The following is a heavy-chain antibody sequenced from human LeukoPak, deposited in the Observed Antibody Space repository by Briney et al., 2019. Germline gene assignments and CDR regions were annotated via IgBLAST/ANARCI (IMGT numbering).Heavy chain of an antibody. CDR2: IYTSGST. J-gene: IGHJ6*03. CDR1: GGSIRRYY. Sequence: SETLSLTCNVSGGSIRRYYWSWIRQPAGKGLEWIGRIYTSGSTNYNPSLKSRVTISVDTSKNQFSLKLSSVTAADTAVYYCARDIPYYYYMDVWGKGTTVTVSS. V-gene: IGHV4-4*07. CDR3: ARDIPYYYYMDV.